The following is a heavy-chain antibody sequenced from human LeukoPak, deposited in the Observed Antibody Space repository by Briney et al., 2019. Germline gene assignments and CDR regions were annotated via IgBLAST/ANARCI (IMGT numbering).Heavy chain of an antibody. J-gene: IGHJ5*02. CDR1: GFRFSNYW. Sequence: GGSLRLSCVASGFRFSNYWMSWVRQAPGKGLEWVASIKQDEREKYYVDSVKGRFTISRDNAKDSLFLQMNSLRAEDAAVYYCAKDGKHSASWYDDWGQGTLVTVSS. CDR2: IKQDEREK. D-gene: IGHD2-21*01. CDR3: AKDGKHSASWYDD. V-gene: IGHV3-7*05.